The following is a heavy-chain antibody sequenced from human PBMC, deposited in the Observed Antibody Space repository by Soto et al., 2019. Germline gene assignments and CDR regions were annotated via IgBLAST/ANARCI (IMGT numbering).Heavy chain of an antibody. CDR2: IWYNGSNK. CDR1: GFTFSSYD. V-gene: IGHV3-33*08. D-gene: IGHD2-15*01. J-gene: IGHJ6*02. Sequence: PGGTLRLSCAASGFTFSSYDRHWVRQAPGKGLEWVAVIWYNGSNKYYAASMKRRFITSSTNYNHTLYLQINIPRAEDTAEYYCARDGFDGVAASPLGMDVWGQGTMVTVSS. CDR3: ARDGFDGVAASPLGMDV.